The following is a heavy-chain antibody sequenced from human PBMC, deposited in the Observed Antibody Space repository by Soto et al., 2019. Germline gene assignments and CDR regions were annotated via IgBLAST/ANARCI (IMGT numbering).Heavy chain of an antibody. D-gene: IGHD3-22*01. CDR1: GYSFTTYW. CDR3: ARHNYDGSGYYYYYYGMDV. Sequence: GESLKISCKGSGYSFTTYWIAWVRQMPGKGLEWMGIIYPGDSKTTYSLSFQGQVTISADKSISTAYLQWSSLKAADTAVYYCARHNYDGSGYYYYYYGMDVWGQGTTVTVSS. J-gene: IGHJ6*02. CDR2: IYPGDSKT. V-gene: IGHV5-51*01.